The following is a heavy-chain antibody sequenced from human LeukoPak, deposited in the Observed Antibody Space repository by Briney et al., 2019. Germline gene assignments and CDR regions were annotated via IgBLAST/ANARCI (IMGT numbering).Heavy chain of an antibody. D-gene: IGHD1-26*01. J-gene: IGHJ4*02. CDR2: IKSKTDGGTT. CDR3: TSFIVGAIRTLGGSDY. CDR1: GFTFSNAW. V-gene: IGHV3-15*01. Sequence: GGSLRLSCAASGFTFSNAWMSWVRQAPGKGLEWVGRIKSKTDGGTTDYAAPVKGRFTISRDDSKNTLYLQMNSLKTEDTAVYYCTSFIVGAIRTLGGSDYWGQGTLVTVSS.